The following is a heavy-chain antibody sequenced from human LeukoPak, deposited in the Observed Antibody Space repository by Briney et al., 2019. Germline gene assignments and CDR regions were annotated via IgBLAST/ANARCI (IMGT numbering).Heavy chain of an antibody. CDR1: GGSISIYY. CDR2: IYYSGST. CDR3: AREIPGIVGATYFDY. D-gene: IGHD1-26*01. Sequence: SVTLSLTCTVSGGSISIYYWRWIRQPPGKGLEWIGYIYYSGSTNYNPSLKSRVTISVDTSKNQFSLKLSSVTAPDTAVYYCAREIPGIVGATYFDYWGQGTLVTVSS. J-gene: IGHJ4*02. V-gene: IGHV4-59*01.